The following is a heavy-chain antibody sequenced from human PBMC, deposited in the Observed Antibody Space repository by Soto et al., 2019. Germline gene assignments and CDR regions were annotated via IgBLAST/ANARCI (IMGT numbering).Heavy chain of an antibody. V-gene: IGHV3-30*04. CDR3: ARRSFTYSGSPLEPWSDALDI. CDR1: GFSISTYA. CDR2: ISYHGNNK. D-gene: IGHD1-26*01. J-gene: IGHJ3*02. Sequence: QVQLVESGGGVVQPGRSLRLSCAASGFSISTYALHWVRQAPGKGPEWVAIISYHGNNKHYADSVKGRFTISRDNSKNTVDLPMNSLRVEDTAMYYCARRSFTYSGSPLEPWSDALDIWGQGTMVTVSS.